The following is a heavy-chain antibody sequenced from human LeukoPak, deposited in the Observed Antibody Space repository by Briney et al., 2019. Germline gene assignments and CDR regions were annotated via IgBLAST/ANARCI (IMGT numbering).Heavy chain of an antibody. J-gene: IGHJ3*02. D-gene: IGHD3-3*01. CDR3: ANLGGSVYYDFRAFDI. CDR2: IFHNGNT. Sequence: NTSETLSLTCTVSGGSISSSSYYWGWIRQPPGKGLEWIGTIFHNGNTYYNPSLKSRVTISVDTSKNQFSLKLSSVTAADTAVYYCANLGGSVYYDFRAFDIWGQGTMVTVSS. CDR1: GGSISSSSYY. V-gene: IGHV4-39*01.